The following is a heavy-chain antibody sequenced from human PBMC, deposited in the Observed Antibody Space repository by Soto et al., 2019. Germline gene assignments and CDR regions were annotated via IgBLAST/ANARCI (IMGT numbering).Heavy chain of an antibody. Sequence: SETLSLTCTVSGGSISSSSYYWGWIRQPPGKGLEWIGSIYYSGSTYYNPSLKSRVTISVDTSKNQFSLKLSSVTAADTAVYYCARHSVAVAGLYYYYYYMDVWGKGTTVTVSS. J-gene: IGHJ6*03. CDR3: ARHSVAVAGLYYYYYYMDV. V-gene: IGHV4-39*01. CDR2: IYYSGST. CDR1: GGSISSSSYY. D-gene: IGHD6-19*01.